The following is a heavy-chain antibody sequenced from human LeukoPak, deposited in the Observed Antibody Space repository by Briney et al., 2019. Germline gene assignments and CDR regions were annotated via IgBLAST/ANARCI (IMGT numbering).Heavy chain of an antibody. CDR2: ISGSGAYT. J-gene: IGHJ4*02. Sequence: GGSLRLPCVASGFTFSNYDMSWVRQAPGKGLEWVSTISGSGAYTHYADSVKGRFTISRDNSKNTLYVQMNSLRAEDTAVYYCAKGSGSGTYVDYWGQGTLVTVSS. CDR1: GFTFSNYD. D-gene: IGHD3-10*01. CDR3: AKGSGSGTYVDY. V-gene: IGHV3-23*01.